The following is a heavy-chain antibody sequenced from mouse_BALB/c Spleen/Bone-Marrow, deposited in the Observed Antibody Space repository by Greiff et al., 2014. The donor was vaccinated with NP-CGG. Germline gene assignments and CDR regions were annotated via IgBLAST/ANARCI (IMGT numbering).Heavy chain of an antibody. CDR2: IYPGDGDT. CDR3: ARDYYGSRYYLDY. V-gene: IGHV1-80*01. J-gene: IGHJ2*01. D-gene: IGHD1-1*01. CDR1: GYAFSSYW. Sequence: VQVVESGAELVRPGSSVKISCKASGYAFSSYWMNWVKQRPGQGLEWIGQIYPGDGDTNYNGKFKGKATLTADKSSSTAYMQLSSLASEDSAVYFCARDYYGSRYYLDYWGQGTTLTVSS.